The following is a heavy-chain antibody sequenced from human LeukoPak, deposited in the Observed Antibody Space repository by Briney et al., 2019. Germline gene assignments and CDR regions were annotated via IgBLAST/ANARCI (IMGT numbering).Heavy chain of an antibody. J-gene: IGHJ4*02. Sequence: GGSLRLSCTASGFTFSNSAMNWVRQAPGKGLEWVSTIAGGTYYADSVKGRFTISRDNSKDTLYLQMNSLRAEDTAVYFCAKRDSSGHYFDYWGQGTLVTDSS. CDR3: AKRDSSGHYFDY. CDR1: GFTFSNSA. CDR2: IAGGT. D-gene: IGHD3-22*01. V-gene: IGHV3-23*01.